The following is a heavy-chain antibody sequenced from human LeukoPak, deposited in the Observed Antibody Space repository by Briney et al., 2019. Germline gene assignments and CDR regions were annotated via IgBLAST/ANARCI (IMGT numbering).Heavy chain of an antibody. J-gene: IGHJ4*02. Sequence: GASVNDTCKASGYTFTCYYMHWVRQAPGQGLDGMGWINPNSGGTNYGRKFQGRVTMSRDTSIGTAYMALSRLRSDDTAVYYCARGFYVWGSYSSLPFDSWGQGTLVTVSS. CDR2: INPNSGGT. CDR3: ARGFYVWGSYSSLPFDS. CDR1: GYTFTCYY. V-gene: IGHV1-2*02. D-gene: IGHD3-16*02.